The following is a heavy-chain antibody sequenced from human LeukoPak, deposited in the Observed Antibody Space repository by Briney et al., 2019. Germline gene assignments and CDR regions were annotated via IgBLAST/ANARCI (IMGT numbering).Heavy chain of an antibody. J-gene: IGHJ6*02. CDR2: ISSGSSYT. Sequence: GGSLRLSCAASGFTFSDYYMSWIRQAPGKGLEWVSYISSGSSYTNYADSVKGRFTISRDNSKNTLYLQMNSLRAEDTAVYYCAKSVGYGSGLEYYGMDVWGQGTTVTVSS. CDR1: GFTFSDYY. CDR3: AKSVGYGSGLEYYGMDV. D-gene: IGHD3-10*01. V-gene: IGHV3-11*03.